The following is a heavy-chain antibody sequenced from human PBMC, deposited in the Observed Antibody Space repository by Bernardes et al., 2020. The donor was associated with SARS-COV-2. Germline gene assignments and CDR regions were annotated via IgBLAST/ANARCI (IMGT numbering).Heavy chain of an antibody. CDR2: INHRGIT. J-gene: IGHJ4*02. CDR3: ARAWDSSGYLVPFDY. CDR1: GVSFSGYY. Sequence: SESLSLTCAVSGVSFSGYYLSWIRQSPGKGLEWIWEINHRGITNCNPSLKSLVTISVVTYKNQFSLKLNSVTAADTAVYYCARAWDSSGYLVPFDYWGQGTLVTVSS. D-gene: IGHD3-22*01. V-gene: IGHV4-34*01.